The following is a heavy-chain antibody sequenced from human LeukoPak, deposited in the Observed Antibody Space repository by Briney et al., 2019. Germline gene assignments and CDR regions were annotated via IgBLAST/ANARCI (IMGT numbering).Heavy chain of an antibody. Sequence: ASVKVSCKASGYTFTSYGISWVRQAPGQGLEWMGWISAYNGNTNYAQKLQGRVTMTTDTSTSTAYMELSRLRSDDTAVYYCARERYSGSYGDWFDPWGQGTLVTVSS. J-gene: IGHJ5*02. V-gene: IGHV1-18*01. CDR3: ARERYSGSYGDWFDP. CDR1: GYTFTSYG. D-gene: IGHD1-26*01. CDR2: ISAYNGNT.